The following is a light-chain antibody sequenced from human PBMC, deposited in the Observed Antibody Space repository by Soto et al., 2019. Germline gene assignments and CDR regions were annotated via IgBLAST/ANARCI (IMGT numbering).Light chain of an antibody. Sequence: EIVLTQSPATLSLSPGERATLSCRASQSVSSYLAWYQQKPGQAPRLLIYDASNRATGIPARFSGSGSGTDLTLTISSLEPEDFAVYYCQQRSNWPRFTVGPGPKVDIK. CDR1: QSVSSY. V-gene: IGKV3-11*01. CDR3: QQRSNWPRFT. CDR2: DAS. J-gene: IGKJ3*01.